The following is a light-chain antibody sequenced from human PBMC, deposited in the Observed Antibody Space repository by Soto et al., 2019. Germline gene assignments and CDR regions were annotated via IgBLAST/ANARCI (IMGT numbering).Light chain of an antibody. V-gene: IGLV2-14*01. CDR3: ISYRDSSTLWV. Sequence: QSVLTQPASVSGSPGQSITISCTGTSRDIGAYNYVSWYQQHPGTAPKLILHDVNSRPSGISDRFSGSKSGNTASLTISGLQADDEADYHCISYRDSSTLWVFGGGTKLTVL. CDR2: DVN. J-gene: IGLJ3*02. CDR1: SRDIGAYNY.